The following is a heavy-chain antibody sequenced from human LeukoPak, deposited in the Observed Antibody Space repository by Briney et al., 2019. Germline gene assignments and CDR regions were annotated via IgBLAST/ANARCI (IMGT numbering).Heavy chain of an antibody. V-gene: IGHV4-39*01. Sequence: SETLSLTCTVSGGSISSSSYYWGWLRQPPGKGLEWIGSIYYSGSTYYNPSLKSRVTISVDTSKNQFSLKLSSVTAADTAVYYCAALVLNHFDYWGQGTLVTVSS. CDR1: GGSISSSSYY. CDR2: IYYSGST. J-gene: IGHJ4*02. CDR3: AALVLNHFDY. D-gene: IGHD6-6*01.